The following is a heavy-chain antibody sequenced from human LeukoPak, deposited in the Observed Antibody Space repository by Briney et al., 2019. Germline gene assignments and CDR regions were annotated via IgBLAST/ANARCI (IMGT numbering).Heavy chain of an antibody. J-gene: IGHJ4*02. D-gene: IGHD3-9*01. CDR1: GFTFDNYA. V-gene: IGHV3-9*01. Sequence: GRSLRLSCAASGFTFDNYAMHWVRQAPGKGLEWVSGISWNSGSIGYADSVKGRFTISRDNAKNSLYLQMNSLRAEDTALYYCAKDVHLILFDILTGYYGFGLDYWGQGTLVTVSS. CDR2: ISWNSGSI. CDR3: AKDVHLILFDILTGYYGFGLDY.